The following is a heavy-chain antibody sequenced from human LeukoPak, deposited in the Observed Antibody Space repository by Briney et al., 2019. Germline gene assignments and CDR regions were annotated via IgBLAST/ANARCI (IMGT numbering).Heavy chain of an antibody. CDR2: IYPGDSDT. J-gene: IGHJ6*02. CDR3: ARPSYYYGSTTPKYYYYYYAMDV. Sequence: GESLKISCKGSGYSFTSYWIGWVRQMPGKGLEWMGIIYPGDSDTRYSPSFQGQVTISADKSINTAYLQWSSLRASDTAIYYCARPSYYYGSTTPKYYYYYYAMDVWGQGTTVTVSS. V-gene: IGHV5-51*01. D-gene: IGHD3-10*01. CDR1: GYSFTSYW.